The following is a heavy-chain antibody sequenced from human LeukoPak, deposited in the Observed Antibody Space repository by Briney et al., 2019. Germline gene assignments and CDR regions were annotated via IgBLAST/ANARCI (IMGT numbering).Heavy chain of an antibody. CDR3: ARTLEMATTMCYFDY. V-gene: IGHV1-69*13. J-gene: IGHJ4*02. CDR2: IIPIFGTA. Sequence: SVKVSCKASGGTFSSYAISWVRQAPGQGLEWMGGIIPIFGTANYAQKSQGRVTITADESTSTAYMELSSLRSEDTAVYYCARTLEMATTMCYFDYWGQGTLVTVSS. CDR1: GGTFSSYA. D-gene: IGHD5-24*01.